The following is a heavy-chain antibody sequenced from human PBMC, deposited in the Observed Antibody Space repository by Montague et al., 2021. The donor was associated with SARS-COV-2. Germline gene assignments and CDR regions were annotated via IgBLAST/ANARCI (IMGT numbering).Heavy chain of an antibody. CDR2: TYYRSNWYN. CDR3: AREITGGYSGYEAFYFDN. CDR1: GDSVSSNSAA. D-gene: IGHD5-12*01. Sequence: CAISGDSVSSNSAAWKWIRQSPSRGLEWLGRTYYRSNWYNDSAVSVKSRISINPDTSKNQFSLQLNSVTPEDTALYYCAREITGGYSGYEAFYFDNWGQGTLVTVSS. J-gene: IGHJ4*02. V-gene: IGHV6-1*01.